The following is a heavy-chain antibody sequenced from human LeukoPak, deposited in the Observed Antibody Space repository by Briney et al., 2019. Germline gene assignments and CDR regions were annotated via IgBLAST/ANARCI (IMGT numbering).Heavy chain of an antibody. V-gene: IGHV1-8*02. Sequence: GASVKVSCKTSGYTFSDYYIHWLRQATGQGLEWMGWMNPNSGNTGYAQKFQGRVTMTRNTSISTAYMELSSLRSEDTAVYYCARSVVTIFGVVIKTIKNYYYYGMDVWGQGTTVTVSS. CDR1: GYTFSDYY. D-gene: IGHD3-3*01. CDR3: ARSVVTIFGVVIKTIKNYYYYGMDV. J-gene: IGHJ6*02. CDR2: MNPNSGNT.